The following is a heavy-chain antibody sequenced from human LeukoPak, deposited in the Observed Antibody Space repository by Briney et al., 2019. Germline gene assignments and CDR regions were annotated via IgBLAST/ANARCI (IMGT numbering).Heavy chain of an antibody. J-gene: IGHJ6*02. CDR1: GYTFTGYY. CDR3: ARGVVVPAAIQNYYYYGMDV. Sequence: VASVKVSCKASGYTFTGYYMHWVRQAPGQGLEWMGWINPNSGGTNYAQKFQGRVTMTRDTSISTAYMELSRLRSDDTAVYYCARGVVVPAAIQNYYYYGMDVWGQGTTVTVSS. D-gene: IGHD2-2*01. V-gene: IGHV1-2*02. CDR2: INPNSGGT.